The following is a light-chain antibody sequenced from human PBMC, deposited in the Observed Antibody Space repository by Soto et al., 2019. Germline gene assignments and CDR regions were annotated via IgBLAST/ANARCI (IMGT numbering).Light chain of an antibody. J-gene: IGKJ1*01. Sequence: DIQMTQSPSTLSACVGDRVTITCRASQTISSWLAWYQQKPGKAPNLLIYKASSLKSGVPSRFSGSGSGTEFTLTISSLQPDDFATYYCQQYYSHPGTFGQGTKVEIK. CDR2: KAS. V-gene: IGKV1-5*03. CDR3: QQYYSHPGT. CDR1: QTISSW.